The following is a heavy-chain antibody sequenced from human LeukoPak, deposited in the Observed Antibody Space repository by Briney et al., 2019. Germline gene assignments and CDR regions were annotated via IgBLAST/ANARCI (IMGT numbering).Heavy chain of an antibody. CDR1: GGSISSGGYY. V-gene: IGHV4-30-2*01. CDR3: ARTPATTASYMDV. CDR2: IYHSGNT. Sequence: PSETLSLTCTVSGGSISSGGYYRTWIRQPPGEGLEWLGYIYHSGNTYYNPSLKSRLTISVDTSKNQFSLKLNSVTAADTAIYYCARTPATTASYMDVWGKGTTVTVSS. J-gene: IGHJ6*03. D-gene: IGHD4-11*01.